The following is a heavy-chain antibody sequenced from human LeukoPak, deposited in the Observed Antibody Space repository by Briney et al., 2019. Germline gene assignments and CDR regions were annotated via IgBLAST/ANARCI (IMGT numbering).Heavy chain of an antibody. CDR2: ISGSGGST. J-gene: IGHJ4*02. V-gene: IGHV3-23*01. CDR1: GFTFSSYA. Sequence: GGSLRLSCAASGFTFSSYAMSWVRQAPGKGLEWVSAISGSGGSTYYADSVKGRFTISRDKSKNTLYLQMNSLRAEDTAVYYCARAPGGTQASSGYFDYWGQGTLVTVSS. D-gene: IGHD3-22*01. CDR3: ARAPGGTQASSGYFDY.